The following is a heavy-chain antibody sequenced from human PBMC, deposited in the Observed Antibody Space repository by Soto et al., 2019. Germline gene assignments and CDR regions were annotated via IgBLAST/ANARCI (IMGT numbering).Heavy chain of an antibody. CDR2: INPNSGGT. J-gene: IGHJ2*01. D-gene: IGHD2-2*02. V-gene: IGHV1-2*04. CDR1: GYTFTGYY. CDR3: ARGSLLGLGVPAAILYFDL. Sequence: QVQLVQSGAEVKKPGASVKVSCKASGYTFTGYYMHWVRQAPGQGLEWMGWINPNSGGTNYAQKFQGWVTMTRDTSISTAYMELSRLRSDDTAVYYCARGSLLGLGVPAAILYFDLWGRGTLVTVSS.